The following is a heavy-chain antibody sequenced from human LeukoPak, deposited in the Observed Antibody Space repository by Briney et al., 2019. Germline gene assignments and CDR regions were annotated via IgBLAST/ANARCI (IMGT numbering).Heavy chain of an antibody. CDR3: ARGTPNQYASSGYTHFDY. CDR1: GFTFSSVG. J-gene: IGHJ4*02. CDR2: ISSSSSYI. Sequence: GGSLRLSCAASGFTFSSVGMIWARQAPGKGLEWVSSISSSSSYIFYADSVKGRFTISRDNAKNSLYLQINSLGAEDTAVYYCARGTPNQYASSGYTHFDYWGQGTLVTVSS. D-gene: IGHD3-22*01. V-gene: IGHV3-21*01.